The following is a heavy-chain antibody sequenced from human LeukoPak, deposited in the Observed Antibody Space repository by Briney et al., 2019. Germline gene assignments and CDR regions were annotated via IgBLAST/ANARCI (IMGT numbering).Heavy chain of an antibody. J-gene: IGHJ4*02. CDR1: GFTFSSYS. D-gene: IGHD3-9*01. CDR3: AREAFDILTHKFDY. V-gene: IGHV3-21*01. Sequence: GGSLRLSCAASGFTFSSYSMNWVRQAPGKGLEWVSSISSSSSYIYYADSVKGRFTISRDNAKNSLYLQMNSLRAEDTAVYYCAREAFDILTHKFDYWGQGTLVTVSS. CDR2: ISSSSSYI.